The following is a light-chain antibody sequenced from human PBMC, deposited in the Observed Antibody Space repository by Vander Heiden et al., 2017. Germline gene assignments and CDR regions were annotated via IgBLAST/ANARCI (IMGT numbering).Light chain of an antibody. J-gene: IGLJ3*02. Sequence: QSALTQPPSVSASPGQSGTISCTGTSTDVGSFDYVSWYQQHPGKDTKLMCCALSNSPSGFPDRFSSSKSGTTASLTISVLPAEDAAYYFCSSDASTDTLVFGGGTKLTVL. CDR1: STDVGSFDY. CDR2: ALS. CDR3: SSDASTDTLV. V-gene: IGLV2-11*01.